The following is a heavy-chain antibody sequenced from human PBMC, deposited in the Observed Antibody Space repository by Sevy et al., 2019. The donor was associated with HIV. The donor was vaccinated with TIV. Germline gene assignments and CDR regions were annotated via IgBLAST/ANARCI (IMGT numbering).Heavy chain of an antibody. CDR1: GFTFSSYA. Sequence: GGSLRLSCAASGFTFSSYAMSWVRQAPGKGLEWVSAISGSGGSTYYADSVKGRFTISRDNSKNTLYLQKNSLRAEDTAVYYCAKATYDFWSGPIDYWGQGTLGTVSS. CDR3: AKATYDFWSGPIDY. J-gene: IGHJ4*02. D-gene: IGHD3-3*01. V-gene: IGHV3-23*01. CDR2: ISGSGGST.